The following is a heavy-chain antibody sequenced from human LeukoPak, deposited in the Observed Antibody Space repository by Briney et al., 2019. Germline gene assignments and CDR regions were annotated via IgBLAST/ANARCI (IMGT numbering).Heavy chain of an antibody. D-gene: IGHD5-24*01. V-gene: IGHV4-59*12. J-gene: IGHJ6*03. CDR1: GGSISSYY. CDR2: IYYSGST. CDR3: ATMATRLNYYYYYMDV. Sequence: SETLSLTCTVSGGSISSYYWSWIRQPPGKGLEWIGYIYYSGSTNYNPSLKSRVTISVDTSKNQFSLKLSSVTAADTAVYYCATMATRLNYYYYYMDVWGKGTTVTISS.